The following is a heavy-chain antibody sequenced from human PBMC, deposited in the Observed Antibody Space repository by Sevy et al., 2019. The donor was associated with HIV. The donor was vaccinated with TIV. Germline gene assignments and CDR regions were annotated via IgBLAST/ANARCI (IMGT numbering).Heavy chain of an antibody. Sequence: ASVKVSCKASGYTFTEYYVHWLRQAPGQGLEWMGWINPQTGGTYFAKKFQDRVTLTTATSINAVYMELSGLKFDDTAVFYCARMGDYFDTGGYYPLKYWGLGTLVTVSS. J-gene: IGHJ4*02. CDR1: GYTFTEYY. CDR3: ARMGDYFDTGGYYPLKY. D-gene: IGHD3-22*01. CDR2: INPQTGGT. V-gene: IGHV1-2*02.